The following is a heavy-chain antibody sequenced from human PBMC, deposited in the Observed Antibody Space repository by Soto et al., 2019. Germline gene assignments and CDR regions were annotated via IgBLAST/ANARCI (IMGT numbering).Heavy chain of an antibody. CDR1: GFSLSNARMG. V-gene: IGHV2-26*01. CDR3: ARVGWSGYPYYYYGMDV. D-gene: IGHD3-3*01. CDR2: IFSNDEK. J-gene: IGHJ6*02. Sequence: QVTLKESGPVLVKPTETLTLTCTVSGFSLSNARMGVSWIRQPPGKALEWLAHIFSNDEKSDSTSLKSRLTISKDTSKSQVVLTMTNMDPVDTATYYCARVGWSGYPYYYYGMDVWGQGTTVTVSS.